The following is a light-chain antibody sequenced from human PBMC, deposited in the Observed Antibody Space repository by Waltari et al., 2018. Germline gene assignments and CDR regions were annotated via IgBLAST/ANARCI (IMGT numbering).Light chain of an antibody. V-gene: IGLV4-69*01. J-gene: IGLJ3*02. CDR2: LSSDGSH. Sequence: QLALTQSPSASASLGASVKLTCTLSSGHSSYAIAWHQQRPEKGPRYLMKLSSDGSHTKGDGIPVRCSGSSSGAERFLTISSLQSDDEADYYCQTWATGIRVFGGGTKLTVL. CDR1: SGHSSYA. CDR3: QTWATGIRV.